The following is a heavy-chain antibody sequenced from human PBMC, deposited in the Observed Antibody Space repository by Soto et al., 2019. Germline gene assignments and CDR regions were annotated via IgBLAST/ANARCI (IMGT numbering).Heavy chain of an antibody. Sequence: GSGPTLVNPTQTLTLTCTFSGFSLSTSGMCVSWIRQPPGKALEWLARIDWDDDKYYSTSLKTRLTISKDTSKNRVVLTMTNMDPVDTATYYCARDTRYYDSSGPIGCGMDVWGQGTTVTVSS. CDR2: IDWDDDK. J-gene: IGHJ6*02. CDR1: GFSLSTSGMC. CDR3: ARDTRYYDSSGPIGCGMDV. V-gene: IGHV2-70*11. D-gene: IGHD3-22*01.